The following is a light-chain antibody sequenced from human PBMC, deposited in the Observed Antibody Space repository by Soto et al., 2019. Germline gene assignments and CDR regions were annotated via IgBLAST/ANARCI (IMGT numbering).Light chain of an antibody. CDR2: AAS. Sequence: DIRMTQSPSSVSASVGDRVTITCRASQGISNWLAWYQQKPGKAPNLLIFAASSLQSGVPSRFSGSGSWTDFTLTISDLQPEDFSTYYCQQANSFPPTFGQGTKLEIK. J-gene: IGKJ2*01. CDR1: QGISNW. V-gene: IGKV1-12*01. CDR3: QQANSFPPT.